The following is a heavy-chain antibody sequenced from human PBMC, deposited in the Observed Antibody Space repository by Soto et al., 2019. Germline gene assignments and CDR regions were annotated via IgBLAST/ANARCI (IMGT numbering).Heavy chain of an antibody. J-gene: IGHJ4*02. D-gene: IGHD2-8*01. V-gene: IGHV4-34*01. Sequence: QVQLQQWGAGLLKPSETLSLTCAVYGGSFSGYYWSWIRQPPGKGLEWIGEINHSGSTNYNPSLKSRVTISVDTSKNQFSLKLSSVTAADTAVYYCARGRLVPPRANYYFDYWGQGTLVTVSS. CDR3: ARGRLVPPRANYYFDY. CDR2: INHSGST. CDR1: GGSFSGYY.